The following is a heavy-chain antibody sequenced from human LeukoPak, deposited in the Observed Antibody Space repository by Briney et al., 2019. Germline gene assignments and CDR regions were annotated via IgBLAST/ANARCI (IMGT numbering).Heavy chain of an antibody. CDR1: GGSISSSSYY. Sequence: PSETLSLTGTVSGGSISSSSYYWGWIRQPPGKGLEWIGSIYYSGSTYYNPSLKSRVTISVDTSKNQFSLKLSSVTAADTAVYYCARAYPRGAPFDYWGQGTLVTVSS. CDR2: IYYSGST. CDR3: ARAYPRGAPFDY. J-gene: IGHJ4*02. V-gene: IGHV4-39*07.